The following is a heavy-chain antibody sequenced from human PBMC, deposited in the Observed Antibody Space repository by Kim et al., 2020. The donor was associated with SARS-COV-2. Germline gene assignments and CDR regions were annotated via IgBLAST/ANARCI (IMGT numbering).Heavy chain of an antibody. J-gene: IGHJ4*02. CDR1: GFTFSSYA. D-gene: IGHD6-19*01. V-gene: IGHV3-30-3*01. CDR2: ISYDGSNK. CDR3: VRGAVAGTNSFDY. Sequence: GGSLRLSCAASGFTFSSYAMHWVRQAPGKGLEWVAVISYDGSNKYYADSVKGRFTISRDNSKNTPYLQMNSLRAEDTAVYYCVRGAVAGTNSFDYWGQGTLVTVSS.